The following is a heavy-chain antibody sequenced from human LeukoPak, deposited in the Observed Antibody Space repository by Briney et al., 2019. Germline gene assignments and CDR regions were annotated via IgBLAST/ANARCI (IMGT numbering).Heavy chain of an antibody. Sequence: GASVKVSCKASGYTFASYGISWVRQAPGQGLEWMGGIIPIFGTANYAQKFQGRVTITADESTSTAYMELSSLRSEDTAVYYCARNWDRKAFDIWGQGTMVTVSS. V-gene: IGHV1-69*13. CDR1: GYTFASYG. CDR3: ARNWDRKAFDI. D-gene: IGHD1-14*01. CDR2: IIPIFGTA. J-gene: IGHJ3*02.